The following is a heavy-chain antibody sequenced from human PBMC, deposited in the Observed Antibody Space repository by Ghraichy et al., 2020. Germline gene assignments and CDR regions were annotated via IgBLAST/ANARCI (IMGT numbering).Heavy chain of an antibody. CDR2: IKPDGSEN. CDR1: GFNFTAGW. J-gene: IGHJ4*02. V-gene: IGHV3-7*03. D-gene: IGHD3-10*01. Sequence: GGSLRLSCAASGFNFTAGWMNWVRQAPGKELEWVAGIKPDGSENYHVDSVTGRFTISRDNARNSLYLQMNSLRAEDTAFYYCTRDRAFKFFDYWGQGTLVTVSS. CDR3: TRDRAFKFFDY.